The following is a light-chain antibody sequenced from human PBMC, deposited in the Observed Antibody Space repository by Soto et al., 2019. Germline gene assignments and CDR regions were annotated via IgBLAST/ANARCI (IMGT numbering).Light chain of an antibody. CDR3: QQYNNWLEIT. CDR2: GAS. CDR1: QSVSSN. J-gene: IGKJ5*01. Sequence: EIVMTQSPATLSVSPGERATVSCRASQSVSSNLAWYQQKPGQAPRLLIYGASTRATGIPARFSGSGSGTEFTLTISSLQSEDFAVYYCQQYNNWLEITFGQGTRLEIK. V-gene: IGKV3-15*01.